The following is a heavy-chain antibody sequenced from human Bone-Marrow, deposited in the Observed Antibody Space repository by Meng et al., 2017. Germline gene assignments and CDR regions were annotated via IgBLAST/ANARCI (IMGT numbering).Heavy chain of an antibody. CDR3: TTDATVVTHYWYFDL. CDR1: GFTFSNAW. CDR2: IKSKTDGGTT. Sequence: GGSLRLSCAASGFTFSNAWMSWVRQAPGKGLEWVGCIKSKTDGGTTDYAAPVKGRFTISRDDSKNTLYLQMNSLKTEDTAVYYCTTDATVVTHYWYFDLWGRGTLVTVSS. D-gene: IGHD4-23*01. V-gene: IGHV3-15*01. J-gene: IGHJ2*01.